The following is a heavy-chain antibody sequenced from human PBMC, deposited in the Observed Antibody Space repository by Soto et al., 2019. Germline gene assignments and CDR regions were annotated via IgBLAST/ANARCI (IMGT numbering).Heavy chain of an antibody. J-gene: IGHJ3*01. CDR2: TYHRSKWYN. V-gene: IGHV6-1*01. Sequence: QIQLRQSGPGLVKPSQTLSLTCVISGDSVSTNSATWNWIRQSPSRGLEWLGRTYHRSKWYNEYAVSVKSRIAIRPDTSKNLFSLQLSSVTPEDTAVYFCARAAVAFDAFDLWGQGTVVTVSS. CDR1: GDSVSTNSAT. D-gene: IGHD2-15*01. CDR3: ARAAVAFDAFDL.